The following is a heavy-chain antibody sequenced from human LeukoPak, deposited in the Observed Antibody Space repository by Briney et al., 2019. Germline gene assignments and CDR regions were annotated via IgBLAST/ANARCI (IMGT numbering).Heavy chain of an antibody. Sequence: SETLSLTCTVSGGSISSYYWSWIRQPPGKGLEWIGYIYYSESTNYNPSLKSRVTISVDTSKNQFSLKLSSVTAADTAVYYCASHISGAFDIWGQGTMVTVSS. D-gene: IGHD3-22*01. J-gene: IGHJ3*02. CDR3: ASHISGAFDI. CDR1: GGSISSYY. V-gene: IGHV4-59*01. CDR2: IYYSEST.